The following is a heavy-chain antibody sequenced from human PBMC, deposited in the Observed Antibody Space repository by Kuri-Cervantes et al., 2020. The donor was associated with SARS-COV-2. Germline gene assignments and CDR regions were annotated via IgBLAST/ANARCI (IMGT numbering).Heavy chain of an antibody. J-gene: IGHJ4*02. CDR2: ISSSSSTI. CDR1: GFTFSSYS. CDR3: AKDFEGNTYSLYYFDY. D-gene: IGHD1/OR15-1a*01. V-gene: IGHV3-48*02. Sequence: GGSLRLSCAASGFTFSSYSMNWVRQAPGKGLEWVSYISSSSSTIYYADSVKGRFTISRDNAKNSLYLQMNSLRDEDTAVYYCAKDFEGNTYSLYYFDYWGQGTLVTVSS.